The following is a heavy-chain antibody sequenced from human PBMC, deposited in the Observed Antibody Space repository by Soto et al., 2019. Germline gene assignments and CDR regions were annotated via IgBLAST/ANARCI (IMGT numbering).Heavy chain of an antibody. J-gene: IGHJ4*02. D-gene: IGHD5-18*01. Sequence: QVQLVQSGAEVKKRGASVKVSCKASGYTITSYGISWARQAAGQGLECMGWISAYNGNTNYAQKLQGRVTMTTDTSTSTAYMELRSLKSDDTAVYYCASSLHVGYGLEGESDWGQETLVTVSS. V-gene: IGHV1-18*01. CDR2: ISAYNGNT. CDR1: GYTITSYG. CDR3: ASSLHVGYGLEGESD.